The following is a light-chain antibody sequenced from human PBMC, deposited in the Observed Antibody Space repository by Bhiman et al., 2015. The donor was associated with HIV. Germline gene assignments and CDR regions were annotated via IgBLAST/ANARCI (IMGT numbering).Light chain of an antibody. CDR2: DVS. CDR1: SSDVGGSDY. CDR3: CSYLGSYTSLYV. J-gene: IGLJ1*01. V-gene: IGLV2-11*01. Sequence: QSALTQPRSVSGSPGQSVTISCTGTSSDVGGSDYVSWYQQHPGKAPKLIIYDVSKRPSGVPDRFSGSKSGNTASLTISGLQAEDEADYYCCSYLGSYTSLYVFGTGTKVTVL.